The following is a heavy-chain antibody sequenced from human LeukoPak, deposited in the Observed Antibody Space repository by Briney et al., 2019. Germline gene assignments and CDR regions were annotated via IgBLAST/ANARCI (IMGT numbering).Heavy chain of an antibody. CDR2: INHSGYT. Sequence: PSETLSLTCAVSGVSFNDYYWSWVRQTPGKGLEWIGEINHSGYTNDSPSLKSRVTLSIDTSRKQFSLNLRSVTVADTGVYYCTRMTTGHDYWGQGTLVTVSS. CDR1: GVSFNDYY. D-gene: IGHD4-17*01. CDR3: TRMTTGHDY. V-gene: IGHV4-34*01. J-gene: IGHJ4*02.